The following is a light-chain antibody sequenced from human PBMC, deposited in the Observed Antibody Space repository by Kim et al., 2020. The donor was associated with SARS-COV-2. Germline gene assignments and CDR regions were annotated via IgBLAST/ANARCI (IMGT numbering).Light chain of an antibody. CDR1: SSNIGSNP. Sequence: QRVTISCSGSSSNIGSNPVNWFQHLPGTAPRLLIYGDNQRPSGVPDRFSASKSGTSASLAISGLQSEDETYYYCATWDDSLNGGVFGGGTKLTVL. CDR3: ATWDDSLNGGV. V-gene: IGLV1-44*01. CDR2: GDN. J-gene: IGLJ3*02.